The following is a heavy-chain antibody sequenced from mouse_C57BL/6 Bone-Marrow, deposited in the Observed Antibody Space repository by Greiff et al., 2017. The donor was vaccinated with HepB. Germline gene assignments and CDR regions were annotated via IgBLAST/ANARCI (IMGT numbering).Heavy chain of an antibody. D-gene: IGHD2-3*01. CDR2: IDPETGGT. V-gene: IGHV1-15*01. CDR1: GYTFTDYE. CDR3: TRSRWLLPAWFAY. J-gene: IGHJ3*01. Sequence: VQLQQSGAELVRPGASVTLSCKASGYTFTDYEMHWVKQTPVHGLEWIGAIDPETGGTAYNQKFKGKAILTADKSSSTAYMELRSLTSEDSAVYYCTRSRWLLPAWFAYWGQGTLVTVSA.